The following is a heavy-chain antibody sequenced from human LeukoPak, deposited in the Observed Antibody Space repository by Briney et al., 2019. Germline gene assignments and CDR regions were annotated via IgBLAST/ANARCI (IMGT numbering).Heavy chain of an antibody. V-gene: IGHV4-59*01. D-gene: IGHD1-26*01. J-gene: IGHJ5*02. CDR1: GGSISSYY. CDR2: IYYSGST. CDR3: ARGPAVGAVRSWFDP. Sequence: SETLSLTCTVSGGSISSYYWSWIRQPPGKGLEWIGYIYYSGSTNYNPSLKSRVTISVDTSKNQFSLKLSSVTAADTAVYYCARGPAVGAVRSWFDPWGQGTLVTVSS.